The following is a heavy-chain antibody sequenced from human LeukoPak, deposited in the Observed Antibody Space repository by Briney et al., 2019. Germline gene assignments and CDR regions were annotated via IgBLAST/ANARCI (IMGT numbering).Heavy chain of an antibody. CDR1: GGSISSTNYY. CDR3: ARQASGMWLRDYYYYMDV. V-gene: IGHV4-39*01. Sequence: SETLSLTCTVSGGSISSTNYYWGWIRQPPGKGLEWIGSIYYSGSTYYNPSLKSRVTISVDTSKNQFSLKLSSVTAADTAVYFCARQASGMWLRDYYYYMDVWGTGTTVTVSS. CDR2: IYYSGST. J-gene: IGHJ6*03. D-gene: IGHD5-12*01.